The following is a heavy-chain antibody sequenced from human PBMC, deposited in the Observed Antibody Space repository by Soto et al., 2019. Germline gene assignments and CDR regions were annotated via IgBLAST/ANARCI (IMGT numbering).Heavy chain of an antibody. CDR2: IYYSGST. CDR1: GGSISSGDYY. D-gene: IGHD3-22*01. V-gene: IGHV4-30-4*01. J-gene: IGHJ5*02. Sequence: PSETLSLTCTVSGGSISSGDYYWSWIRQPPGKGLEWIGYIYYSGSTYYNPSLKSRVTISVDTSKNQFSLKLSSVTAADTAVYYWARDHSSGYQNWFDPWGQGTLVTVS. CDR3: ARDHSSGYQNWFDP.